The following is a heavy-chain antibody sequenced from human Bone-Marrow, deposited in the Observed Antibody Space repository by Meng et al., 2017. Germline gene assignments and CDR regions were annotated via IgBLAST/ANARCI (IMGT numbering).Heavy chain of an antibody. Sequence: QVQLQQWGAGLLKPSETLFLTCAAYGGSFSGYYWSWIRQPPGKGLEWIGEINHSGSTNYNPSLKSRVTISVDTSKNQFSLKLSSVTAADTAVYYCARTRGYSYGYYGYWGQGTLVTVSS. D-gene: IGHD5-18*01. J-gene: IGHJ4*02. CDR1: GGSFSGYY. CDR2: INHSGST. CDR3: ARTRGYSYGYYGY. V-gene: IGHV4-34*01.